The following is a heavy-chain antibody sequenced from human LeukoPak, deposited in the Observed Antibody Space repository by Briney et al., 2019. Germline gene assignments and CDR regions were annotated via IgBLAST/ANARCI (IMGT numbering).Heavy chain of an antibody. CDR1: GFTFSSYG. V-gene: IGHV3-30*18. D-gene: IGHD4-23*01. J-gene: IGHJ3*02. Sequence: PGRSLRLSCAASGFTFSSYGMHWVRQAPGKGLEWVAVISYDGSNKYYADSVKGRFTISRDNSKNTLYLQMNSLRAEDTAVYYCAKLLTTVGNDAFDIWGQGTMVTVSS. CDR2: ISYDGSNK. CDR3: AKLLTTVGNDAFDI.